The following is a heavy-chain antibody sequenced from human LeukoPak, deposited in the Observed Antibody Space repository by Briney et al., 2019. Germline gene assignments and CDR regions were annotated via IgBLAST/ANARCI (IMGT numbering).Heavy chain of an antibody. V-gene: IGHV4-59*01. CDR3: ARRTTWDVFQY. Sequence: SGTLSFTCTVSGGSMNNYYWSWIRQPPGKGLEWIGYIFYSGSTSYNPSLKTRLTISIDTSKNQVSLKVTSLTAADTAVYFCARRTTWDVFQYWGQGTLVTVSS. D-gene: IGHD1-14*01. J-gene: IGHJ4*02. CDR1: GGSMNNYY. CDR2: IFYSGST.